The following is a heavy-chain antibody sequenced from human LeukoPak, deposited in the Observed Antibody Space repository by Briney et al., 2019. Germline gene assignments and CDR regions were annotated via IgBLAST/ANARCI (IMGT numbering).Heavy chain of an antibody. Sequence: GGSLRLSCAAPGFTFSSYWMSWVRQAPGKGLEWVANIKQDGSEKYYVDSVKGRFTISRDNAKNSLYLQMNSLRAEDTAVYYCARAIVGATTCYFDYWGQGTLVTVSS. CDR3: ARAIVGATTCYFDY. CDR1: GFTFSSYW. D-gene: IGHD1-26*01. J-gene: IGHJ4*02. CDR2: IKQDGSEK. V-gene: IGHV3-7*01.